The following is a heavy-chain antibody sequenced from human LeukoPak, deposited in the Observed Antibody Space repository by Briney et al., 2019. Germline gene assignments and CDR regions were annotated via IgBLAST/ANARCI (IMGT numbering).Heavy chain of an antibody. CDR2: ISSNGGST. V-gene: IGHV3-64*01. Sequence: GGSLRLSCAASGFTFSSYAMHWVRQAPGKGLEYVSAISSNGGSTYYANSVKGRFTISRDNSKNTLYLQMGSLRAEDMAVYYCARWGGYHQAPGMDYWGQGTLVTVSS. D-gene: IGHD2-2*01. J-gene: IGHJ4*02. CDR3: ARWGGYHQAPGMDY. CDR1: GFTFSSYA.